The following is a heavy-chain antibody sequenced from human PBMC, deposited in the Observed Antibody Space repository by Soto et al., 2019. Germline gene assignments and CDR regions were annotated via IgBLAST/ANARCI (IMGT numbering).Heavy chain of an antibody. J-gene: IGHJ4*02. CDR1: GGSFSAYY. V-gene: IGHV4-34*01. Sequence: SETLSLTCAVYGGSFSAYYWSWIRQSPGKGLEWIGEINHSGSTSYNPSLKSRVTISVDTSKNQFSLKLSSVTTADTAVYYCARGSKYCSSTSCYRHLGFLYFDYWGQGTLVTVSS. CDR2: INHSGST. CDR3: ARGSKYCSSTSCYRHLGFLYFDY. D-gene: IGHD2-2*01.